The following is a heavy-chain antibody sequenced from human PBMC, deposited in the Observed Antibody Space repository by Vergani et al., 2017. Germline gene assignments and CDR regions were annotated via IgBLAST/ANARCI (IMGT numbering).Heavy chain of an antibody. J-gene: IGHJ3*01. CDR2: ISWNSGAV. Sequence: EVDLVESGGGLAQPGGSLRLSCEASGITFWKFGMHWVRQGPGKGLEWVSGISWNSGAVDYVDSVKGRFTISRDNAKNSVFLQINGLRAEDTAVYYCARGGVVGSTGRTFEFWGQGTTVTVSS. V-gene: IGHV3-9*01. D-gene: IGHD1-26*01. CDR3: ARGGVVGSTGRTFEF. CDR1: GITFWKFG.